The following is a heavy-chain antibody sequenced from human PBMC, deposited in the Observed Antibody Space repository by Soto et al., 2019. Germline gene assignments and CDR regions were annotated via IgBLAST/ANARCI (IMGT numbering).Heavy chain of an antibody. Sequence: PSETLSLTCAVYGGSFSGYYWSGIRQPPGKGLEWIGEINHSGSTNYNPSLKSRVTISVDTSKNQFSLKLSSVTAADTAVYYCARGPSHSGWYMRQTIDYWGQGTLVTVSS. V-gene: IGHV4-34*01. D-gene: IGHD6-19*01. CDR1: GGSFSGYY. J-gene: IGHJ4*02. CDR3: ARGPSHSGWYMRQTIDY. CDR2: INHSGST.